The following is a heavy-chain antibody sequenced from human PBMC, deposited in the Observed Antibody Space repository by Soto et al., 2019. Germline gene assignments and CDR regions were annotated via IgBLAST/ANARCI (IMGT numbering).Heavy chain of an antibody. CDR2: INPNGGST. Sequence: QVQLVQPGAEVKKPGASVKLSCKASGYTLTSFYIHWVRQAPGQGLEWMGIINPNGGSTNYAHNFQGRVTMTRDTSTSTVYMDLSILRSEDTAVYYCARGLASGDYWGQGTLVTVSS. CDR1: GYTLTSFY. J-gene: IGHJ4*02. D-gene: IGHD6-6*01. V-gene: IGHV1-46*03. CDR3: ARGLASGDY.